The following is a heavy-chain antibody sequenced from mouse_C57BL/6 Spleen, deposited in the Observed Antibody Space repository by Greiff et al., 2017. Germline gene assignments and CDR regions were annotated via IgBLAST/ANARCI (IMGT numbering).Heavy chain of an antibody. CDR3: TRYSNYAMDY. J-gene: IGHJ4*01. CDR1: GYTFTDYE. V-gene: IGHV1-15*01. D-gene: IGHD2-5*01. CDR2: IDPETGGT. Sequence: VQLQQSGAELVRPGASVTLSCKASGYTFTDYEMHWVKQTPVHGLEWIGAIDPETGGTAYNQKFKGKAILTADKSSSTAYMELRSLTSEDSAVYYCTRYSNYAMDYWGQGTSVTVSA.